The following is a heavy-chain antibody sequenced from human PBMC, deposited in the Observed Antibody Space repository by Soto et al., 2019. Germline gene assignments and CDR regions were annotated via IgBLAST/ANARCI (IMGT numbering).Heavy chain of an antibody. CDR2: ISISGSTF. D-gene: IGHD6-13*01. V-gene: IGHV3-48*02. Sequence: EVQLVESGGGLVPPGGSLTLSCAASGFTFSSYSMNWVRQAPGKGLEWVSYISISGSTFYYAVSVKGRFTISRDNAKNSLYLQMNSLRDEDTAVYYCARWYTSSWYYFDYWGQGTLVTVSS. CDR3: ARWYTSSWYYFDY. CDR1: GFTFSSYS. J-gene: IGHJ4*02.